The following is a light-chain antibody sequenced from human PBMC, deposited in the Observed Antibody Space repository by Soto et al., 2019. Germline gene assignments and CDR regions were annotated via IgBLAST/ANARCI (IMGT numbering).Light chain of an antibody. CDR3: SSYTSTNVVI. J-gene: IGLJ2*01. CDR1: SSDIGDYKY. CDR2: DVS. V-gene: IGLV2-14*03. Sequence: QSVLTQPASVSGSPGQSITISCTGSSSDIGDYKYVSWYQHHPGKAPKLMIYDVSNRPSGVSNRFSGSKSGNTASLTISGLQAEDEADYYCSSYTSTNVVIFGGGTKVTVL.